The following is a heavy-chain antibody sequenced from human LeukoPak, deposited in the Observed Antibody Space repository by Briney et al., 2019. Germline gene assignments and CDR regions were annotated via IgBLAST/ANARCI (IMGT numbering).Heavy chain of an antibody. CDR1: GGSISRGDYY. CDR3: ARAEATYYYGSGSYYYFDY. V-gene: IGHV4-30-4*08. D-gene: IGHD3-10*01. Sequence: SETLSLTCTVSGGSISRGDYYWSWIRQPPGKGLEWIGYIYYSGSTYYNPSLKSRVTISVDTSKNQFSLKLSSVTAADTAVYYCARAEATYYYGSGSYYYFDYWGQGTLVTVSS. J-gene: IGHJ4*02. CDR2: IYYSGST.